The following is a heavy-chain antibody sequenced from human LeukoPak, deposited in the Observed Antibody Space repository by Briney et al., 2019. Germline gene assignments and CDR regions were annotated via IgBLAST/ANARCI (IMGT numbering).Heavy chain of an antibody. V-gene: IGHV3-21*01. CDR1: GFTFSSYS. CDR2: ISSSSSYI. CDR3: ATSSSWPYDAFDI. Sequence: GGSLRLSCAASGFTFSSYSMNWVRQAPGKGLEWVSSISSSSSYIYYADSVKGRFTISRDNAKNSLYLQMNSLRAEDTAVYYCATSSSWPYDAFDIWGQGIMVTVSS. J-gene: IGHJ3*02. D-gene: IGHD6-13*01.